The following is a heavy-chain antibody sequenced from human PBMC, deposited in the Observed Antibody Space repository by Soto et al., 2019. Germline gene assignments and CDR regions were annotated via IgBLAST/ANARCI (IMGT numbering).Heavy chain of an antibody. CDR3: ARVCGTIDY. D-gene: IGHD1-26*01. CDR2: MNPNSGNT. Sequence: QVQLVQSGAEVKKPGASVKVSCKTSGYTFTNYDINWVRQATGQGLEWMGWMNPNSGNTGSTQKFQGRITMTRDTSIGTAYMELTSLRSEDTAVYYCARVCGTIDYWGQGTLVTVSS. V-gene: IGHV1-8*01. CDR1: GYTFTNYD. J-gene: IGHJ4*02.